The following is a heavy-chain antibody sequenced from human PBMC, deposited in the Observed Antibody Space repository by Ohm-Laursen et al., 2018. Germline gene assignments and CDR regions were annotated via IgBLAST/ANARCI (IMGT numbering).Heavy chain of an antibody. Sequence: SLRLSCAASGFTFSGYAMSWVRQAPGKGLEWVSAISGSGGSTYYADSVKGRFTISRDNSKNNLYLQMNSLTAEDTAVYYCAKDTKYYGMNVWGQGTTVTVSS. J-gene: IGHJ6*02. CDR2: ISGSGGST. V-gene: IGHV3-23*01. CDR3: AKDTKYYGMNV. D-gene: IGHD2-2*01. CDR1: GFTFSGYA.